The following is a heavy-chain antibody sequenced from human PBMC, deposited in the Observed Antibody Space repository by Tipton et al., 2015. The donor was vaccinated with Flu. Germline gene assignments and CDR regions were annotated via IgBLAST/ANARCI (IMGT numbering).Heavy chain of an antibody. J-gene: IGHJ3*01. CDR3: ARFAPWGSLPVMPSTPDAFDV. D-gene: IGHD3-16*01. Sequence: TLSLTCTVSSGSISSSSYYWGWIRQPPGKGLEWIGTIYYSGSTYYNPSLKSRVTMSVDTSKNQFSLKLSSVTAADTAVYYCARFAPWGSLPVMPSTPDAFDVWGHGTGVSVSS. CDR2: IYYSGST. CDR1: SGSISSSSYY. V-gene: IGHV4-39*07.